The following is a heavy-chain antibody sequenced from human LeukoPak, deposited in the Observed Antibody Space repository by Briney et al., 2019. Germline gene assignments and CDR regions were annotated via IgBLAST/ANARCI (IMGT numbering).Heavy chain of an antibody. CDR1: GYTFTSFG. CDR3: ARDNLGFDY. V-gene: IGHV1-18*01. Sequence: VSVKVSCKASGYTFTSFGIIWVRQAPGQGLEWMGWISAYNGNTNFAQKVQGRITMTTDRSTSTAYMELRSLRPDDTAVYYCARDNLGFDYWGQGTLVTVS. CDR2: ISAYNGNT. D-gene: IGHD7-27*01. J-gene: IGHJ4*02.